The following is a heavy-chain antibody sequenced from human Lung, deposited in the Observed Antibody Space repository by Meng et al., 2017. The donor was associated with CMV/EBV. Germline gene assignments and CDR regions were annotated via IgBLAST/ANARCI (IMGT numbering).Heavy chain of an antibody. CDR3: AKDQLLFGGPNAYFDD. CDR2: IRHDGSTT. CDR1: GFTFDTPG. V-gene: IGHV3-30*02. J-gene: IGHJ4*02. D-gene: IGHD3-16*01. Sequence: LTXXASGFTFDTPGLHWVRQAPGKGLEWVAFIRHDGSTTFYGDSVKGRFTISRDTSKNTLYLQMNSLRAEETAVYDCAKDQLLFGGPNAYFDDWGQGXLVTVSS.